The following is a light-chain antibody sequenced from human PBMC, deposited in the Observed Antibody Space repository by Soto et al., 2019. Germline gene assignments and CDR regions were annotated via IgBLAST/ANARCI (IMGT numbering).Light chain of an antibody. J-gene: IGLJ3*02. V-gene: IGLV2-23*01. CDR2: EGS. Sequence: QSALTQPASVSGSPGQSITISCTGTSSDVGSYNFVSWYQQHPGKAPKLMIYEGSKPPSGVSNRFSGSKSGNTASLTISGLEAEDEADYYCCSYAGDSAWVFGGRTKVAVL. CDR1: SSDVGSYNF. CDR3: CSYAGDSAWV.